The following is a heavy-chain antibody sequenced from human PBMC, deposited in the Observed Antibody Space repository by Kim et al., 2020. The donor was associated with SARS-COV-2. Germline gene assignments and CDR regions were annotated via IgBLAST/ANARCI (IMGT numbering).Heavy chain of an antibody. V-gene: IGHV3-23*01. CDR3: LKGGWGWIWDY. J-gene: IGHJ4*02. Sequence: GGSLRLSCTTSGFTFFGHAMSWVRQAPGKGLEWVSSIDGSDGTTYYVDSGKGRFSISRDDSRNTLYLQMSALRADDTATYYCLKGGWGWIWDYWGQGTLVTVSS. D-gene: IGHD2-21*01. CDR2: IDGSDGTT. CDR1: GFTFFGHA.